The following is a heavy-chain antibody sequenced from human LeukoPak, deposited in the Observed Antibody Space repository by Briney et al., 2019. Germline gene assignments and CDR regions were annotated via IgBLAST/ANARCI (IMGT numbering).Heavy chain of an antibody. CDR3: ARDTGSQDSSSWYGAVDY. V-gene: IGHV3-30-3*01. Sequence: GGSLRLSCAASGFTFRSYAMRWVRQAPGKGLEWVAVVSNDGTNKYYADSVRGRFTISRDNSKNTLYLQMNGLRVEDTAVYYCARDTGSQDSSSWYGAVDYWGQGTLVTVSS. J-gene: IGHJ4*02. CDR2: VSNDGTNK. CDR1: GFTFRSYA. D-gene: IGHD6-13*01.